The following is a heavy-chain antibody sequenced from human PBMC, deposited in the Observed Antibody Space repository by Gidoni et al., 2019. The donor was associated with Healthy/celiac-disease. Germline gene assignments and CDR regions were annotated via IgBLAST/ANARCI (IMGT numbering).Heavy chain of an antibody. D-gene: IGHD2-21*01. V-gene: IGHV3-23*01. Sequence: EVQLLESGGGLVQPGGPLRLSCAASGSTLSRDAMSWVRPAPGKGLEWDPASSGSGGSTYYADSVKGRFTITRDNSKNTLYLQMNSLRAEDTAVYYCAKQSMVPYYCGMDVWGQGTTVTVSS. CDR1: GSTLSRDA. CDR2: SSGSGGST. CDR3: AKQSMVPYYCGMDV. J-gene: IGHJ6*02.